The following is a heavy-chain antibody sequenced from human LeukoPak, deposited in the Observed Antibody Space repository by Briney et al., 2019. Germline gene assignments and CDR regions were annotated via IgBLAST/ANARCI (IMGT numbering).Heavy chain of an antibody. CDR2: ISYDAGTK. V-gene: IGHV3-30-3*01. CDR3: AKDLSGYYDSSGYYPGYFDS. D-gene: IGHD3-22*01. Sequence: GGSLRLSCAASGFSFSDYTMHWVRQAPGKGLEWVAVISYDAGTKYSADSVKGRFTISRDNSKNTLYLQMSSLRAEDTAVYYCAKDLSGYYDSSGYYPGYFDSWGQGTLVTVSS. J-gene: IGHJ4*02. CDR1: GFSFSDYT.